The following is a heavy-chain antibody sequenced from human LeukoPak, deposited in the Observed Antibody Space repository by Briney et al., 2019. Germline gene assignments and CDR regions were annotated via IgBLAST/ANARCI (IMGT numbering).Heavy chain of an antibody. V-gene: IGHV3-48*03. CDR2: ISSGGSTT. CDR3: ARVQQPSGIQGYYYGMDV. CDR1: GFTFSDFE. D-gene: IGHD6-13*01. Sequence: GGSLRLSCAASGFTFSDFEMKWVRQAPGTGLEWVSYISSGGSTTYYADSVKGRFTISRDNAKNLLYLQMNSLRAEDTAVYYCARVQQPSGIQGYYYGMDVWGQGTTVTVSS. J-gene: IGHJ6*02.